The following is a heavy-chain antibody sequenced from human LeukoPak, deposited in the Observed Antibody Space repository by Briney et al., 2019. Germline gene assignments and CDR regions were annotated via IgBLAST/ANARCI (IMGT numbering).Heavy chain of an antibody. V-gene: IGHV3-30*18. J-gene: IGHJ4*02. CDR2: ISYDGSNK. Sequence: PGGSLRLSCAASGFTFSSYGMHWVRQAPGKGLEWVAVISYDGSNKYYADSVKGRFTISRDNPKNTLYLQMNSLRAEDTAVYYCAKGIAVAGVGVYWGQGTLVTVSS. D-gene: IGHD6-19*01. CDR3: AKGIAVAGVGVY. CDR1: GFTFSSYG.